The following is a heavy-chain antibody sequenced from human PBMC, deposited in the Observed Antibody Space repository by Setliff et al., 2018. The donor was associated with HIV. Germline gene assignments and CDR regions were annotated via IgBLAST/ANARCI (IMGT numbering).Heavy chain of an antibody. V-gene: IGHV4-39*01. Sequence: SETLSLTCTVSGGSIDTTNYYWAWIRQSPGKGLEWIGTISYSGNAYYNPSLKSRVTISVDTSKSQFSLNVKSMTAADTAIYYCARRGSSWYSHWFDPWGQGTLVTVSS. CDR2: ISYSGNA. CDR1: GGSIDTTNYY. J-gene: IGHJ5*02. D-gene: IGHD6-13*01. CDR3: ARRGSSWYSHWFDP.